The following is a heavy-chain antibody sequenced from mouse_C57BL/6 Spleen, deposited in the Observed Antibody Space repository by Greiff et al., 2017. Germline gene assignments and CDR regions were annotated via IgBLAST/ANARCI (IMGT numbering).Heavy chain of an antibody. J-gene: IGHJ2*01. V-gene: IGHV1-82*01. CDR1: GYAFSSSW. Sequence: QVQLQQSGPELVKPGASVKISCKASGYAFSSSWMNWVKQRPGKGLEWIGRIYPGDGDTNYNGKFKGKATLTADKSSSTGYMQLSSLPSEDSAVYVCSIIHITTVVENYFDYWGQGTTLTVSS. D-gene: IGHD1-1*01. CDR3: SIIHITTVVENYFDY. CDR2: IYPGDGDT.